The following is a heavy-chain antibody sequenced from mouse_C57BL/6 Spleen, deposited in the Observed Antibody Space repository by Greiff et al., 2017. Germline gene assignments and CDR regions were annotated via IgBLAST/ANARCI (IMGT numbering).Heavy chain of an antibody. Sequence: VKLVESGPELVKPGASVKISCKASGYAFSSSWMNWVKQRPGKGLEWIGRIYPGDGDTNYNGKFKGKATLTADKSSSTAYMQLSSLTSEDSAVYFCARESYGYDRYFDVWGTGTTVTVSS. D-gene: IGHD2-2*01. CDR3: ARESYGYDRYFDV. CDR1: GYAFSSSW. CDR2: IYPGDGDT. J-gene: IGHJ1*03. V-gene: IGHV1-82*01.